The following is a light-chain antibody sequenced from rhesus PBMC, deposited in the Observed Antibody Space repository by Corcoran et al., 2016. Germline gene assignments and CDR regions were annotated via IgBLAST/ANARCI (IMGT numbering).Light chain of an antibody. CDR2: GAS. J-gene: IGKJ1*01. Sequence: EIVMTQSPATLALSPGERATLSCRASQSVSSYLAWYQQKPGQAPRLLIYGASSTATGIPDRFSGSESGTEFTLTISSLEPENVGIYFCLQSSNWPRTFGQGTKVEIK. CDR1: QSVSSY. V-gene: IGKV3-24*04. CDR3: LQSSNWPRT.